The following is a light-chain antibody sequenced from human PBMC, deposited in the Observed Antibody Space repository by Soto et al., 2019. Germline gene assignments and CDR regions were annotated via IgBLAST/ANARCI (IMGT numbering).Light chain of an antibody. V-gene: IGLV1-40*01. CDR3: QSYDSSLSAYV. CDR1: SSNIGAGYD. CDR2: DNS. Sequence: QSVLAQPPSVSGAPGQKVTISCTGSSSNIGAGYDLHWYQQLPGTAPKLLLYDNSNRPSGVPDRFSGSKSGTSASLAITGLQAEDEADYYCQSYDSSLSAYVFGSGTKFTVL. J-gene: IGLJ1*01.